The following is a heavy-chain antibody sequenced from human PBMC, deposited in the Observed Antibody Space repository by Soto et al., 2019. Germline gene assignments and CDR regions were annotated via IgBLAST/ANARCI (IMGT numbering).Heavy chain of an antibody. CDR3: AKWYYDFWSGYSHFDY. J-gene: IGHJ4*02. CDR2: ISGSGGST. D-gene: IGHD3-3*01. Sequence: GGSLRLSCAASGFTFSSYAMSWVRQAPGKGLEWVSAISGSGGSTYYPDSVKGRFTISRDNSKNTLYLQMNSLRAEDTAVYYCAKWYYDFWSGYSHFDYWGQGTLVTVSS. CDR1: GFTFSSYA. V-gene: IGHV3-23*01.